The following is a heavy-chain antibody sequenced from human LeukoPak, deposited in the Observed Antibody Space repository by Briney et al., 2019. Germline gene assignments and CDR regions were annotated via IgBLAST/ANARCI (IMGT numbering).Heavy chain of an antibody. CDR3: ARAIRNELLSEF. Sequence: ASVKVSCKASGYTFASYDITWVRQAPGQGLEWMGWMNPNSGNTGYARKFQGRVSMTRDTSITTAHMELSSLRSEDTAVYYCARAIRNELLSEFWGQGSLITVSS. J-gene: IGHJ4*02. V-gene: IGHV1-8*01. D-gene: IGHD2/OR15-2a*01. CDR1: GYTFASYD. CDR2: MNPNSGNT.